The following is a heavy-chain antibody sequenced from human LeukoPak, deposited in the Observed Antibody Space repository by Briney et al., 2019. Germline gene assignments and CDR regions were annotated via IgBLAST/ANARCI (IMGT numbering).Heavy chain of an antibody. V-gene: IGHV3-23*01. CDR2: SSGSGGRT. CDR1: GFTFSRYA. D-gene: IGHD2-21*02. J-gene: IGHJ2*01. CDR3: AKEGWDCGGDCLRYFDL. Sequence: GGSLRLSCAASGFTFSRYAMSWVRQAPGKGLEWVSGSSGSGGRTYYADSVKGRFTVSRDNSKNTLYLQMNSLRGEDTAVYYCAKEGWDCGGDCLRYFDLWGRGTLVTVSS.